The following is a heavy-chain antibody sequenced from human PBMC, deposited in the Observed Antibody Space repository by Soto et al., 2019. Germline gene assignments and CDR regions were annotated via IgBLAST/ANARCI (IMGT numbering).Heavy chain of an antibody. CDR3: ERGDRIEARPIGGMDV. Sequence: SETLSLTCTVSGGSISSSSYYWGWIRQPPGKGLEWIGSIYYSGSTYYNPSLKSRVTISVDTSKNQFSLKLSSVTAADTAVYYCERGDRIEARPIGGMDVWGQGTTVTVSS. D-gene: IGHD6-13*01. V-gene: IGHV4-39*01. CDR1: GGSISSSSYY. CDR2: IYYSGST. J-gene: IGHJ6*02.